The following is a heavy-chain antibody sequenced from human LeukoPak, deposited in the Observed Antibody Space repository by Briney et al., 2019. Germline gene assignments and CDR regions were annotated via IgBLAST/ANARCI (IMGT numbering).Heavy chain of an antibody. CDR3: AKGLWYYNDSSGYVDY. V-gene: IGHV3-30*18. Sequence: QPGGSLRLSCAASGFTFSSYGMHWVRQAPGKGLEWVAVISYDGSDKYYADSVKGRFTISRDNSKNTLYLQMNSLRAEDTAVYYCAKGLWYYNDSSGYVDYWGQGTLVTVSS. D-gene: IGHD3-22*01. CDR1: GFTFSSYG. J-gene: IGHJ4*02. CDR2: ISYDGSDK.